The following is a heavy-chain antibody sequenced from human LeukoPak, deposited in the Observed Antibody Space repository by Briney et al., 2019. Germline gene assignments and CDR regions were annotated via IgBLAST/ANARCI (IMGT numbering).Heavy chain of an antibody. V-gene: IGHV1-2*02. J-gene: IGHJ4*02. D-gene: IGHD2-8*02. CDR2: IIPDSGGT. Sequence: ASVKVSCKASGYTLTEYNIHWVRQAPGQGLEWMGFIIPDSGGTTYQQNFQGRVTMTRDTSISTFYMELSSLRPDDTAVYYCSTEDKYCTGANCGVFWGQGTLVTVSS. CDR1: GYTLTEYN. CDR3: STEDKYCTGANCGVF.